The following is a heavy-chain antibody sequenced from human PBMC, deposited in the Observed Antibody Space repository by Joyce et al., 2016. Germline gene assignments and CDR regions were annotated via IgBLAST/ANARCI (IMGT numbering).Heavy chain of an antibody. CDR2: IYHSEIT. J-gene: IGHJ6*02. D-gene: IGHD3-10*01. CDR1: GGSGSSGGYS. Sequence: QMQLQESGPGLVKPSQPLSLTCAVSGGSGSSGGYSWTWIRQPPGKGLDWIGHIYHSEITYYNPSLQSRVTMAVDRSKNQFSLKLRSVTAADTAVYYCARAYGSGSYSYYYGMDVWGQGTTVTVSS. V-gene: IGHV4-30-2*01. CDR3: ARAYGSGSYSYYYGMDV.